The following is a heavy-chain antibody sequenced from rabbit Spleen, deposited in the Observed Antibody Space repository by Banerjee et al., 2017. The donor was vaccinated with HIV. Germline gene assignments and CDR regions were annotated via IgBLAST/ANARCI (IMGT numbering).Heavy chain of an antibody. V-gene: IGHV1S45*01. D-gene: IGHD4-1*01. Sequence: QQQLEESGGGLVKPEGSLTLTCTASGFDFSSAYDMCWVRQAPGKGLEWIACIDAGSSGRTYYATWAKGRFTISKTSSTTVTLQVTSLTAADTATYFCARYDGDWGEDLWGPGTLVTVS. CDR1: GFDFSSAYD. CDR3: ARYDGDWGEDL. J-gene: IGHJ4*01. CDR2: IDAGSSGRT.